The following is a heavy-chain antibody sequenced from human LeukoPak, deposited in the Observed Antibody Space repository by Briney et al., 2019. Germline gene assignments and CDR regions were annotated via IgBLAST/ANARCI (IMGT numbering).Heavy chain of an antibody. J-gene: IGHJ5*02. V-gene: IGHV4-34*01. CDR2: INHSGST. D-gene: IGHD6-13*01. CDR3: ARGLAAAGTVGPYNWFDP. CDR1: GGSFSGYY. Sequence: TPSETLSLICAVYGGSFSGYYWSWLRQPPGKGLEWIGEINHSGSTNYNPSLKSRVTISVDTSKNQFSLKLSSVTAVDTAVYYCARGLAAAGTVGPYNWFDPWGQGTLVTVSS.